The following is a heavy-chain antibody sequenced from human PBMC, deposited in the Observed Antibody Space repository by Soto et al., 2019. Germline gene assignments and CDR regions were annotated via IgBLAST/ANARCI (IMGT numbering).Heavy chain of an antibody. CDR3: ASVAKI. J-gene: IGHJ4*02. V-gene: IGHV3-30-3*01. Sequence: GGSLRLSCAASGFTFSSYAMHWVRQAPGKGLEWVAVISYDGSNKYYADSVKGRFTISRDNSKNTLYLQMNSLRAEDTAVYYCASVAKIWGQGTLVTSPQ. CDR1: GFTFSSYA. CDR2: ISYDGSNK.